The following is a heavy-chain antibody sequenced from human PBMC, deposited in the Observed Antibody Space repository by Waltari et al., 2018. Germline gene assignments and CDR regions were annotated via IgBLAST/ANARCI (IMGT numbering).Heavy chain of an antibody. CDR1: GFPYSMYW. CDR2: SKSDGSST. D-gene: IGHD4-17*01. CDR3: ARGARRTTVTTGWWYFDL. V-gene: IGHV3-74*01. Sequence: EVQLVGSGGGFVQPGGSRRLSCAASGFPYSMYWMQWLRQAPGKGLVWSSRSKSDGSSTSYADSVKGRFTISKDNAKNTVYLQMNSLRAEDTAIYYCARGARRTTVTTGWWYFDLWGRGTLVTVSS. J-gene: IGHJ2*01.